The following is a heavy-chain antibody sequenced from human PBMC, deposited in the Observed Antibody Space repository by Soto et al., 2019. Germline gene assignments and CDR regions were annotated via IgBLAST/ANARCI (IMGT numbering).Heavy chain of an antibody. CDR3: ARDFGDYSADY. V-gene: IGHV4-39*02. CDR2: IYYSGST. CDR1: GGSISSSSHY. J-gene: IGHJ4*02. D-gene: IGHD4-17*01. Sequence: SETLSLTCTVSGGSISSSSHYWGWIRQPPGKGLEWIGSIYYSGSTYYNPALKSRVTISVDTSKNQFSLKLSSVTAADTAVYYCARDFGDYSADYWGQGTLVTVSS.